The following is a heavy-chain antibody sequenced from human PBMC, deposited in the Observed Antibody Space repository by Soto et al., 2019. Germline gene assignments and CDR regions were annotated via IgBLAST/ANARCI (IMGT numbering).Heavy chain of an antibody. J-gene: IGHJ6*02. D-gene: IGHD5-18*01. Sequence: SSVKVSCKASGGTFSSYAISWVRQAPGLGLEWMGWIIPIFDTTNYAQKFQGRVTITAEESTSTPYMELRSLRPEDTAVYYCATVTSFRGYIVQMDVWGQGTMVTVSS. V-gene: IGHV1-69*01. CDR1: GGTFSSYA. CDR3: ATVTSFRGYIVQMDV. CDR2: IIPIFDTT.